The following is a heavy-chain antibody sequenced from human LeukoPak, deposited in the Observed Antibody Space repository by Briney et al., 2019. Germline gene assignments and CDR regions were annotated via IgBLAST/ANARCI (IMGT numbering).Heavy chain of an antibody. CDR1: GFTFSSYA. Sequence: PGGSLRLSCAASGFTFSSYAMHWVRQAPGKGLEWVAVISNDGSKKYYADSVKGRFTISRDNSKNTLYLQVNSLRAEDTAVYYCAREEVVPAAIGLVYYYYGMDVWGQGTTVTVSS. V-gene: IGHV3-30-3*01. CDR3: AREEVVPAAIGLVYYYYGMDV. D-gene: IGHD2-2*02. J-gene: IGHJ6*02. CDR2: ISNDGSKK.